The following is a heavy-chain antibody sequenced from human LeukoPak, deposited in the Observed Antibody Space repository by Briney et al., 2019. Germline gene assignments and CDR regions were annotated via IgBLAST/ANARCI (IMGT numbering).Heavy chain of an antibody. Sequence: SVKLSCKASGGTFRSYGLNWVRQAPGQGLEWRGDIIPILGTAKYAQKLQGRVTITADESTSTGYMELSSLRSEDTAVYYCARGLYCSSSTSCYDYGMDVWGQGTTVTVSS. V-gene: IGHV1-69*13. CDR3: ARGLYCSSSTSCYDYGMDV. CDR1: GGTFRSYG. J-gene: IGHJ6*02. D-gene: IGHD2-2*01. CDR2: IIPILGTA.